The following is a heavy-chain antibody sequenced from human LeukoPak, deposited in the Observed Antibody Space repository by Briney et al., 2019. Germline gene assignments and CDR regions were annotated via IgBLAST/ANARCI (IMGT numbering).Heavy chain of an antibody. V-gene: IGHV3-48*01. CDR1: GFTFSSYS. CDR3: ARSGYCSSTSCTDDYYYGMDV. D-gene: IGHD2-2*01. J-gene: IGHJ6*02. Sequence: GGSLRLSCAASGFTFSSYSMNWVRQAPGKGLEWVSYISSSSSTIYYADSVKGRFTISRDNAKNSLYPQMYSLRAEDTAVYYCARSGYCSSTSCTDDYYYGMDVWGQGTTVTVSS. CDR2: ISSSSSTI.